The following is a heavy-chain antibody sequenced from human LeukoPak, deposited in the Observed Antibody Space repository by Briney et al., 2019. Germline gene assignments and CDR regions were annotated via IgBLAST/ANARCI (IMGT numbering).Heavy chain of an antibody. V-gene: IGHV3-21*01. D-gene: IGHD4-17*01. Sequence: PGGSLRLSCAASGFTFSSYAMIWVRQAPGKGLEWVSSISPTSGYIYYADSVKGRFTISRDNAENSLYLLMNSLRAEDTAVYYCAREGPTAALFDYWGQGTQVTVS. CDR3: AREGPTAALFDY. CDR2: ISPTSGYI. CDR1: GFTFSSYA. J-gene: IGHJ4*02.